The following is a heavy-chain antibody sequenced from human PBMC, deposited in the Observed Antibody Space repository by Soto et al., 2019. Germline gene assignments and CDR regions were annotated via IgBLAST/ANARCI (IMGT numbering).Heavy chain of an antibody. J-gene: IGHJ4*02. V-gene: IGHV3-48*02. CDR1: GFTFTSYS. Sequence: EVQLVDSGGGLVQPGGSLRLSCVAAGFTFTSYSMNWVRQAPGKGLEWVSYISGGGTTIYYADSVKGRFTISRDNAQNSLYLQMNSLRDADTAVYYCARDPYGDYSFDYWGQGTLVTVSS. D-gene: IGHD4-17*01. CDR3: ARDPYGDYSFDY. CDR2: ISGGGTTI.